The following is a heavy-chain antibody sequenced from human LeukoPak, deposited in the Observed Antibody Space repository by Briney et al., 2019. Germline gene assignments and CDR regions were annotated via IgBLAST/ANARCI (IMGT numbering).Heavy chain of an antibody. D-gene: IGHD3-10*01. V-gene: IGHV4-38-2*02. J-gene: IGHJ5*02. Sequence: SETLSLTCTVSGYSISRAYYWGWIRQPPGKGLEWIGNIHYSGSTCYNPSLKSRVTISLDTSKNQFSLKLSSVTAADTAVYYCARVTMVGGFDPWGQGTLVTVSS. CDR1: GYSISRAYY. CDR2: IHYSGST. CDR3: ARVTMVGGFDP.